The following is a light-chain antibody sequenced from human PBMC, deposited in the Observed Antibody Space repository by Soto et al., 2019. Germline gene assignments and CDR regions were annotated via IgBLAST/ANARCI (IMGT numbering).Light chain of an antibody. CDR2: GAS. Sequence: EIGLKQSPGTLSLYQGDRATLSCRTSQSVSNSYLARFQHKAGQAPRLLIYGASSRATGIPDRFSGSGSGTDFTLTISRLEPEDFAVYYCQQYSSSSFTWTFGQGTKVDIK. J-gene: IGKJ1*01. CDR1: QSVSNSY. CDR3: QQYSSSSFTWT. V-gene: IGKV3-20*01.